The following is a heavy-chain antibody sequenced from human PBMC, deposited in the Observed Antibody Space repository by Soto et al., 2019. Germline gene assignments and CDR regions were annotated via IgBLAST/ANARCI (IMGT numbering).Heavy chain of an antibody. CDR1: GFTFSDYY. V-gene: IGHV3-11*06. J-gene: IGHJ6*02. CDR2: ISSSSSYT. Sequence: GGSLRLSCAASGFTFSDYYMSWIRQAPGKGLEWGSCISSSSSYTKYADSVKGRFTISRDNPKHSLYLHMNSLSAEHTAVDSCARDHDGWGQGTTVTVSS. CDR3: ARDHDG.